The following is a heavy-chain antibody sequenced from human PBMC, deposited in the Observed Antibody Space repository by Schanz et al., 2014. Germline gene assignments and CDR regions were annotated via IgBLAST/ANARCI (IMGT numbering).Heavy chain of an antibody. CDR1: GFTFSTDA. J-gene: IGHJ4*02. D-gene: IGHD6-13*01. CDR2: ISDSGDTA. CDR3: ARDQGYTTSWHIFDL. V-gene: IGHV3-23*04. Sequence: VQLVESGGGVVQPGRSLRLSCAASGFTFSTDAMSWVRQAPGKGLEWVSLISDSGDTAYYADSVKGRFTISRDNFKGALYLQMSSLRAEDTAVYYCARDQGYTTSWHIFDLWGQGTLVTVSS.